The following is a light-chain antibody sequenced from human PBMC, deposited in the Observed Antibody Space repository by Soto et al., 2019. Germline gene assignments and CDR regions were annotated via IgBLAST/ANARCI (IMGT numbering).Light chain of an antibody. CDR1: QSVSSSY. CDR2: GAS. V-gene: IGKV3-20*01. J-gene: IGKJ1*01. Sequence: EIVLTQSPGTLSLSPGERATLSCRASQSVSSSYLAWYQQKPGQAPRLLIYGASSRATGIPDGFSGSGSGTDFTLTIRRLEPENLAVYYCQQYGRTFGQGNKVEIK. CDR3: QQYGRT.